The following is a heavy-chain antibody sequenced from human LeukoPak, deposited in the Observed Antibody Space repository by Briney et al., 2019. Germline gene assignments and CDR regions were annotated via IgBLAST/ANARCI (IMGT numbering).Heavy chain of an antibody. CDR3: ARLFCSGASCSRGGGFDY. J-gene: IGHJ4*02. V-gene: IGHV4-31*03. D-gene: IGHD2-15*01. Sequence: SETLSLTCTVSGASISSGGYFWTWIRHHPGKGLEWIGYISYSGSPYYSPSLESRVTISADTSQNQFSLKQNSVTAADTAIYYCARLFCSGASCSRGGGFDYWGQGTLVTVSS. CDR1: GASISSGGYF. CDR2: ISYSGSP.